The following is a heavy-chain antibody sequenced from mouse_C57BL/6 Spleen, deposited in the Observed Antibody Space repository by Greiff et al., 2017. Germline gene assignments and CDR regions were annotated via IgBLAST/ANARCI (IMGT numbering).Heavy chain of an antibody. J-gene: IGHJ4*01. CDR2: IWSGRST. CDR3: AKEGYDYDVGYAMDD. CDR1: GFSLTSYG. D-gene: IGHD2-4*01. Sequence: QVQLQQSGPGLVQPSQSLSITCTASGFSLTSYGVHWVRQPPGQGLEWLGVIWSGRSTAYNAAFISRQGISKDNSKSQFFFKMSSLHADDTATYYCAKEGYDYDVGYAMDDWGQGTSVTASS. V-gene: IGHV2-4*01.